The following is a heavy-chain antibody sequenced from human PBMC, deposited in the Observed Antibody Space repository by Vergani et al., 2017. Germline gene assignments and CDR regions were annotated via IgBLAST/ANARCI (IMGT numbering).Heavy chain of an antibody. D-gene: IGHD3-9*01. V-gene: IGHV3-11*04. CDR2: MSSGDSI. J-gene: IGHJ6*02. Sequence: QVQLVESGGGLVKPGGSLRLSCAASGFTFSDHYMSWVRQAPGKGLEWISYMSSGDSIYYAESVKGRFTVSRDNTKNTLYLQMNSLRAEDTAVYYCARETDTGSSVSYNYYAMDVWGQGTTVYVSS. CDR3: ARETDTGSSVSYNYYAMDV. CDR1: GFTFSDHY.